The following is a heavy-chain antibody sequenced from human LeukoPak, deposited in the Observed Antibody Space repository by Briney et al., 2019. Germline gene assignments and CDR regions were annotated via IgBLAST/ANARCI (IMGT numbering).Heavy chain of an antibody. V-gene: IGHV1-18*01. CDR2: ISAYNGNT. J-gene: IGHJ4*02. CDR1: GGTFSSYA. Sequence: ASVKVSCKASGGTFSSYAISWVRQAPGQGLEWMGWISAYNGNTNYAQKLQGRVTMTTDTSTSTAYMELRSLRSDDTAVYYCARARTRIAAAGTDYWGQGTLVTVSS. D-gene: IGHD6-13*01. CDR3: ARARTRIAAAGTDY.